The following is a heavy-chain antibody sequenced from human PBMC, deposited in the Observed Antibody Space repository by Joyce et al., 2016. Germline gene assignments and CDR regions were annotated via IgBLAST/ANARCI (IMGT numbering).Heavy chain of an antibody. Sequence: QVELVESGGGVVQPGKSLRLSCAASGFTFSAYVMHWVRQAPGKGLEWVAVISNDGSNKYYADSVKGRFTISRDNSKNTLYVQMNSLRAEDTAVYYCARDSYYDSSGYFFMGTSTYFDYWGQGTLVTVSS. CDR2: ISNDGSNK. D-gene: IGHD3-22*01. CDR3: ARDSYYDSSGYFFMGTSTYFDY. V-gene: IGHV3-30-3*01. CDR1: GFTFSAYV. J-gene: IGHJ4*02.